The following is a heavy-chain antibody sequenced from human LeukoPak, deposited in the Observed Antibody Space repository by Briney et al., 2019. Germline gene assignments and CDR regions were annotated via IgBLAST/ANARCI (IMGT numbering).Heavy chain of an antibody. CDR3: TTDPRGLAITGTTNYFDY. CDR1: GFTFSNAW. Sequence: GGSLRLSCAASGFTFSNAWMSWVRQAPGKGLEWVGRIKSKTDGGTTDYVAPVKGRFTISRDDSKNTLYLQMNSLKTEDTAVYYCTTDPRGLAITGTTNYFDYWGQGTLVTVSS. J-gene: IGHJ4*02. CDR2: IKSKTDGGTT. V-gene: IGHV3-15*01. D-gene: IGHD1-7*01.